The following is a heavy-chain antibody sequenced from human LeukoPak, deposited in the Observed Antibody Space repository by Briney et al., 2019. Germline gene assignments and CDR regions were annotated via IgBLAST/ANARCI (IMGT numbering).Heavy chain of an antibody. J-gene: IGHJ6*02. V-gene: IGHV3-53*01. CDR3: ARTGWGAYGMDV. Sequence: GGPLRLSCAASGFTVSSNYMSWVRQAPGKGLVWVSRINTDGSSTSYADSVKGRFTISRDTFENTVHLEMSDLRVDDTAVYYCARTGWGAYGMDVWGPGTTVTVSS. D-gene: IGHD1-26*01. CDR1: GFTVSSNY. CDR2: INTDGSST.